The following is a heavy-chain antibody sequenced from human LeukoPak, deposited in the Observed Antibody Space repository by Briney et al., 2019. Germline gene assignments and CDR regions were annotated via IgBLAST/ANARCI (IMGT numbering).Heavy chain of an antibody. CDR1: GHTFTRYY. Sequence: GAPVKASCMASGHTFTRYYMHSVRQAPGHGVGWMGRINPYCGGTNHAQKCQGRVTMTRETSISTAYMELSKLRSDDTAVYYCAREPVERSYDSSGYYYHTPDDAFDIWGQGTMVTVSS. V-gene: IGHV1-2*06. CDR3: AREPVERSYDSSGYYYHTPDDAFDI. CDR2: INPYCGGT. J-gene: IGHJ3*02. D-gene: IGHD3-22*01.